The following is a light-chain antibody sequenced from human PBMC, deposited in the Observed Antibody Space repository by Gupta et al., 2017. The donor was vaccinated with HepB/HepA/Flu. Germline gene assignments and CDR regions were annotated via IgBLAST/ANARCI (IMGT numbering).Light chain of an antibody. CDR2: GAS. CDR3: QQYNNWPPLT. J-gene: IGKJ4*01. V-gene: IGKV3-15*01. CDR1: QSVSSN. Sequence: EIVMTQSPATLSVSPPERATLSCRASQSVSSNLAWYQQKPGQAPRLLIYGASTRATGIPARFSGSGSATDFTLTISLLQSEDFAVYYCQQYNNWPPLTFGGGTKVEIK.